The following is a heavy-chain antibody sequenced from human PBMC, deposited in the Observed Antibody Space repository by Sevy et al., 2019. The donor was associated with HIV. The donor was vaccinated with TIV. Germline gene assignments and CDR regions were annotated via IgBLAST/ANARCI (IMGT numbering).Heavy chain of an antibody. J-gene: IGHJ4*02. CDR2: ISYDGGKK. CDR3: AKESSMYWGGECYSWAGVIDY. D-gene: IGHD2-21*01. V-gene: IGHV3-30*18. Sequence: GGSLRLSCAASGFTFSSYGMHWVRQAPGKGLEWVADISYDGGKKYYADSVKGRFTISRDNSKNTLYLQMNSLRAEDTAMYYCAKESSMYWGGECYSWAGVIDYWGQGTLVTVSS. CDR1: GFTFSSYG.